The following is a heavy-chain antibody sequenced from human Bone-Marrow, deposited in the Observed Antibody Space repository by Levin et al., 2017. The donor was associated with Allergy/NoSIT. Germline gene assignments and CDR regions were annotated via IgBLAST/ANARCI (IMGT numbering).Heavy chain of an antibody. D-gene: IGHD3-10*01. V-gene: IGHV2-70*04. J-gene: IGHJ4*02. CDR1: GFSLSTNSMR. CDR3: GRAESGGLDH. CDR2: IDWDDGK. Sequence: SGPTLVKPTQSLTLTCTFSGFSLSTNSMRVGWVRQPPGKPLEWLARIDWDDGKFYSSSLKTRLSISKDTSKNQVVLTMTNMDPVDTATYYCGRAESGGLDHWGQGTLVTVSS.